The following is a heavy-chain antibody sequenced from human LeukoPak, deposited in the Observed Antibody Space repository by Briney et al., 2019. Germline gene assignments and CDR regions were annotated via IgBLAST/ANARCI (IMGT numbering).Heavy chain of an antibody. D-gene: IGHD5-18*01. CDR1: GFTFSSYH. CDR3: ARRSTTERGHSYGLDF. CDR2: ICSSGSYI. Sequence: PGGSLRLSCEVSGFTFSSYHMNWVRQAPGKGLEWVSSICSSGSYIYYADSLTGRFTISRDNAKNSLYLQMNSLRAEDTAMYYCARRSTTERGHSYGLDFWGQGTLVTVSS. J-gene: IGHJ4*02. V-gene: IGHV3-21*01.